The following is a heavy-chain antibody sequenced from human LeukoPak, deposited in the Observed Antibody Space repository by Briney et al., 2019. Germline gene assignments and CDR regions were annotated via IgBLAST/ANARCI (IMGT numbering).Heavy chain of an antibody. J-gene: IGHJ4*02. CDR2: INHIGST. CDR1: GGSVSGSY. CDR3: ARLPYDSSGYHYGFDY. V-gene: IGHV4-34*01. Sequence: SETLSLTCAVYGGSVSGSYWSWIRQSPGKGLEWIGEINHIGSTNYNPSLKSRVTISVDTSKNQFSLKLSSVTAADTAVYYCARLPYDSSGYHYGFDYWGQGTLVTVSS. D-gene: IGHD3-22*01.